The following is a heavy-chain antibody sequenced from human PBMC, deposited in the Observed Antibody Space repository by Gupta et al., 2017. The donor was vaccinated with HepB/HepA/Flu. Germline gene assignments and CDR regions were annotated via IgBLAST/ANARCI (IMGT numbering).Heavy chain of an antibody. CDR2: ISYDGSNK. CDR3: ARGKEIAVAAPNWYFDL. D-gene: IGHD6-19*01. J-gene: IGHJ2*01. CDR1: GFTFSSYA. Sequence: GRSLRLSCAAFGFTFSSYAMHWVRQAPGKGLEWVAVISYDGSNKYYADSVKGRFTISRDNSKNTLYMQMNSLRAEDTAVYYCARGKEIAVAAPNWYFDLWGRGTLVTVSS. V-gene: IGHV3-30-3*01.